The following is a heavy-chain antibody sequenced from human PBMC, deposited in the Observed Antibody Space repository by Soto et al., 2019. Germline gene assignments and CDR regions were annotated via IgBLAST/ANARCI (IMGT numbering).Heavy chain of an antibody. CDR2: ISSSSSYI. J-gene: IGHJ3*02. Sequence: GGSLRLSCAASGFTFSSYSMNWVRQAPGKGLEWVSSISSSSSYIYYADSVKGRFTISRDNAKNSLYLQMNSLRAEDTAVYYCARAKRSAAHAFDIWCQGTMVTVSS. CDR1: GFTFSSYS. V-gene: IGHV3-21*01. CDR3: ARAKRSAAHAFDI. D-gene: IGHD6-13*01.